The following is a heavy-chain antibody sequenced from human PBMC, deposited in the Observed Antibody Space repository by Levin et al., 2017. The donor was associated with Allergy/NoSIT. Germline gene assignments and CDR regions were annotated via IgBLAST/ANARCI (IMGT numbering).Heavy chain of an antibody. V-gene: IGHV3-23*01. J-gene: IGHJ6*02. CDR3: AKGRGHNYYYYGMDV. CDR2: ISGSGGST. Sequence: GESLKISCAASGFTFSSNAMSWVRQAPGKGLEWVSAISGSGGSTYYTDSVKGRFTISRDNSKNTLDLQMKSLRAEDTAVYYCAKGRGHNYYYYGMDVWGQGTTVTVSS. CDR1: GFTFSSNA. D-gene: IGHD3-10*01.